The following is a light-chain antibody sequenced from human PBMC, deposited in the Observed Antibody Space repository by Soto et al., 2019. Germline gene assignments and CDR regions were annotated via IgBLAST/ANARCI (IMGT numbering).Light chain of an antibody. V-gene: IGKV1-5*03. CDR1: QNIRSR. CDR3: QQYNSS. J-gene: IGKJ2*01. CDR2: KAS. Sequence: DFQMTQSPSTLSASVGDRVTITCRASQNIRSRLAWFQQKPGKAPKLLIYKASSLESGVPSRFSGSGSGTEFTLTISSLQPDDFATYYCQQYNSSFGQGTKVDIK.